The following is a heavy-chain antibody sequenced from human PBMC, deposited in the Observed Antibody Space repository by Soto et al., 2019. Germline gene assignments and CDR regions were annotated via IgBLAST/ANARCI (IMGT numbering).Heavy chain of an antibody. CDR2: IYYNGGT. V-gene: IGHV4-59*08. D-gene: IGHD2-15*01. CDR3: ARADIVVVMGARWFWFDP. J-gene: IGHJ5*02. CDR1: GGSISSFY. Sequence: SETLSLTCTVSGGSISSFYWSWIRQPPGKGLEWIGYIYYNGGTNYNPSLKSRVTISVDTSKNQFSLKLSSVTAADTAVYYCARADIVVVMGARWFWFDPWGQGTLVTVSS.